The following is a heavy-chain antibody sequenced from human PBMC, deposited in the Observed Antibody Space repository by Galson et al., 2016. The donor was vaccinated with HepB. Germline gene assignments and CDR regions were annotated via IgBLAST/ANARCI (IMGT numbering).Heavy chain of an antibody. J-gene: IGHJ5*02. CDR1: GFTVSSTY. CDR3: VKVVPKTSGSGSSES. Sequence: SLRLSCAASGFTVSSTYMTWVRQAPGKGLEWVSGIYSGGNTYYADSVKGRFTISRDNSKNTLYLQMSSLRPEDTAVYYCVKVVPKTSGSGSSESWGRGTLVTVSS. V-gene: IGHV3-53*05. D-gene: IGHD3-22*01. CDR2: IYSGGNT.